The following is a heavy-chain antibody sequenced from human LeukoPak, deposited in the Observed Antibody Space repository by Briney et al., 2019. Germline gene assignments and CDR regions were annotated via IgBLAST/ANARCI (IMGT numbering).Heavy chain of an antibody. J-gene: IGHJ6*04. V-gene: IGHV4-38-2*01. CDR2: IYHSGST. D-gene: IGHD4-17*01. Sequence: KPSETLSLTCAVSGYSISSGYYWGWIRQPPGKGLEWIGSIYHSGSTYYNPSLKSRVTISVDTSKNQFSLKLSSVTAADTAVYYCARGDGDYRRPYYYYGMDVWGKGTTVTVSS. CDR3: ARGDGDYRRPYYYYGMDV. CDR1: GYSISSGYY.